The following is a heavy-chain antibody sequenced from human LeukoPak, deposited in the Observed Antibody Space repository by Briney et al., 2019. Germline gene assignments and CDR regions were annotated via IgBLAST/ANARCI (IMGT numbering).Heavy chain of an antibody. CDR1: GGSISSYY. D-gene: IGHD3-22*01. J-gene: IGHJ4*02. V-gene: IGHV4-59*12. CDR3: ARTSIYYDSSGSRS. CDR2: IYYSGST. Sequence: PSETLSLTCTVSGGSISSYYWSWIRQPPGKGLESIGYIYYSGSTNYNPSLKSRVTISVDTSKNQFSLKLSSVTAADTAVSYSARTSIYYDSSGSRSRGQGTLVTVSS.